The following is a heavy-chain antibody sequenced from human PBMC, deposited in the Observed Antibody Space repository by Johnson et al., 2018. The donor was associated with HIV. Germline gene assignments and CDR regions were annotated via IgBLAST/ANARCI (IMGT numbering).Heavy chain of an antibody. D-gene: IGHD3-10*01. CDR3: ARDRPYCLGSGDSFDF. CDR1: GFTFSSYW. V-gene: IGHV3-7*04. J-gene: IGHJ3*01. Sequence: VQLVESGGGLVQPGGSLRLSCAASGFTFSSYWMSWVRQAPGKGLEWVANIKQDGSEKYYVDSVKGRFSISRDNAKNTLYLQMNSLRAEDTAVYSCARDRPYCLGSGDSFDFWGQGKMVPVPS. CDR2: IKQDGSEK.